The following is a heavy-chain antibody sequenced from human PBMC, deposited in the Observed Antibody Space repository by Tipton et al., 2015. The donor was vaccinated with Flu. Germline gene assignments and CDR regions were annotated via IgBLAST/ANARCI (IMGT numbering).Heavy chain of an antibody. CDR3: ARDTASGPRYFQH. CDR1: GGSISSYY. J-gene: IGHJ1*01. D-gene: IGHD1-14*01. V-gene: IGHV4-59*01. CDR2: IYYSGST. Sequence: GLVKPSETLSLTCTVSGGSISSYYWSWIRQPPGKGLEWIGYIYYSGSTDYNPSLSSRLTISTDTSRNQVSLQLTSVTAADTAVYYCARDTASGPRYFQHWGQGTLVTVST.